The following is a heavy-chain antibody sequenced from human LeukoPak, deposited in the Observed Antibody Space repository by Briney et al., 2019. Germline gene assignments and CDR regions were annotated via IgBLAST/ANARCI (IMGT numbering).Heavy chain of an antibody. Sequence: PSETLSLTCAVYGGSFSGYYWSWIRQPPGKGLEWIGEINHSGSTNYNPSLKSRVTISVDTSKNQFSLKLSSVTAADTAVYYCAREGGVGYWGQGTLVTVSS. J-gene: IGHJ4*02. CDR2: INHSGST. CDR1: GGSFSGYY. CDR3: AREGGVGY. D-gene: IGHD1-26*01. V-gene: IGHV4-34*01.